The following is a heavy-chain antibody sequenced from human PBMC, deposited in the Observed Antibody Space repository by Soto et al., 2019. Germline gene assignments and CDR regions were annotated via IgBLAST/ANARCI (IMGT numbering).Heavy chain of an antibody. Sequence: EVQLGQSGAEVKKPGESLRISCKGSGYSFTSYWISWVRLMPGKGLEWMGRIDPSDSYTNYSPSFQGHVTISADKSISTAYLQWSSLKASDTAMYYCARVRVDCSSTSCPHYYYYGMDVWGQGTTVTVSS. J-gene: IGHJ6*02. CDR2: IDPSDSYT. CDR1: GYSFTSYW. CDR3: ARVRVDCSSTSCPHYYYYGMDV. V-gene: IGHV5-10-1*03. D-gene: IGHD2-2*01.